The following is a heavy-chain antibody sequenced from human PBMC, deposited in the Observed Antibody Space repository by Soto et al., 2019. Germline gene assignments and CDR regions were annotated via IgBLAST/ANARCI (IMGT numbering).Heavy chain of an antibody. Sequence: QVQLVQSGAEVQKPGSSVKVSCKASGGTFSSYTISWVRQAPGQGLEWMGRIIPILGIANYAQKFQGRVTITADKSTSTAYMELSSLRSEDTAVYYCATHIILAVAGQDDAFDIWGQGTMVTVSS. D-gene: IGHD6-19*01. J-gene: IGHJ3*02. V-gene: IGHV1-69*02. CDR3: ATHIILAVAGQDDAFDI. CDR1: GGTFSSYT. CDR2: IIPILGIA.